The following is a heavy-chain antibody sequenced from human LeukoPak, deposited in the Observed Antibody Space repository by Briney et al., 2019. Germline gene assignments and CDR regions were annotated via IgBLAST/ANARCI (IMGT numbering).Heavy chain of an antibody. CDR3: AKDSQWGKVGTKGGYFDY. V-gene: IGHV3-30*02. Sequence: GGSLRLSCVASGFTFSTYGMHWVRQAPGKGLVWVAKIGSDDSNKHYADSVKGQFTISRDNSKNTLCLQMNSLRAEDTAVYYCAKDSQWGKVGTKGGYFDYWGQGTLVTVSS. CDR1: GFTFSTYG. J-gene: IGHJ4*02. CDR2: IGSDDSNK. D-gene: IGHD1-26*01.